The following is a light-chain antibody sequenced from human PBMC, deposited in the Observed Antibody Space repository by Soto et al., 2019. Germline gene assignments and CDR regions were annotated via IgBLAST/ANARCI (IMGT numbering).Light chain of an antibody. CDR1: SSDIGGYDH. CDR2: EVT. V-gene: IGLV2-8*01. Sequence: QSALTQPPSASGSPGQSVTISCTGTSSDIGGYDHVSWYRQDPGKAPKVMIYEVTKRSSGVPDRFSGSKAGNTASLTVFGLQAEDEANYYCGSFAGPVWVFGGGTKLTVL. CDR3: GSFAGPVWV. J-gene: IGLJ3*02.